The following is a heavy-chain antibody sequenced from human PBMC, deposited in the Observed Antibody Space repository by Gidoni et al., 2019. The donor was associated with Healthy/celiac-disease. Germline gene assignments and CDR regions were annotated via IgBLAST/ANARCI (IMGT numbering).Heavy chain of an antibody. CDR3: ARAPGEMATITYYYYYGMDV. D-gene: IGHD5-12*01. CDR2: ISAYNGNT. CDR1: GYTFTSYG. J-gene: IGHJ6*02. V-gene: IGHV1-18*01. Sequence: QVQLVQSGAEVKKPGASVKVSCKASGYTFTSYGISWVRQAPGQGLEWMGWISAYNGNTNYAQKLQGRVTMTTDTSTSIAYMELRSLRSDDTAVYYCARAPGEMATITYYYYYGMDVWGQGTTVTVSS.